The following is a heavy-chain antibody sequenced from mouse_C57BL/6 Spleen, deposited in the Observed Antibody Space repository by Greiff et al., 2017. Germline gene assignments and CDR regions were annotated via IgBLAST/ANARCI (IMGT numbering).Heavy chain of an antibody. CDR1: GYSITSGYY. D-gene: IGHD2-2*01. CDR3: AREGYEGYAKDC. CDR2: IRYDGSN. V-gene: IGHV3-6*01. J-gene: IGHJ4*01. Sequence: VQLKESGPGLVKPSPSLSLTCSVTGYSITSGYYWNWIRQFPGNKLECMGYIRYDGSNNYNPSLKNRISITRDTSKNQFFLKLNSVTTEDTATYYCAREGYEGYAKDCWGQGTTVTVAS.